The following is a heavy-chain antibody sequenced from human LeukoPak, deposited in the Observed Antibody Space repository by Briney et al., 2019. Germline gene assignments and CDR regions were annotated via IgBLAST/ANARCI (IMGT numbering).Heavy chain of an antibody. CDR2: ISYDGSNK. D-gene: IGHD3-16*01. V-gene: IGHV3-30-3*01. CDR1: GFTFSSYA. Sequence: GGSLRLSCAASGFTFSSYAMHWVRQAPGKGLEWVAVISYDGSNKYYADSVKGRFTISRDNSKNALYLQMNSLRAEDTAVYYCARVSNKGAYFDYWGQGTLVTVSS. CDR3: ARVSNKGAYFDY. J-gene: IGHJ4*02.